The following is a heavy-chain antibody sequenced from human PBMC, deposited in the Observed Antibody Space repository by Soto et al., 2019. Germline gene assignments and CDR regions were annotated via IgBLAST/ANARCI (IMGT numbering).Heavy chain of an antibody. D-gene: IGHD2-15*01. CDR1: DNTFISYA. V-gene: IGHV1-18*04. CDR2: ISDYNNNT. CDR3: ARPEGSHYYGMDV. Sequence: ASVKVSCKASDNTFISYAISWVRQAPGQGLEWMGWISDYNNNTKYAQKFQDRVTMTTGRSTSTAYMELRSLRADDTAVYYCARPEGSHYYGMDVWGQGTTVTVSS. J-gene: IGHJ6*02.